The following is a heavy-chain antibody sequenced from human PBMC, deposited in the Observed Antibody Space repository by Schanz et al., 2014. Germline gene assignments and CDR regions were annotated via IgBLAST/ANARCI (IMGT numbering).Heavy chain of an antibody. V-gene: IGHV1-2*06. D-gene: IGHD2-8*02. Sequence: QVQLVQSGAEVKKPGASVKLSCKASGYTFTAYFIHWVRQAPGQGLEWMGQINPNSGATIYAQNFQGRVTMTRDTSISTAYMELSRLRSDDTAVYYCARGLVRYFAYWGQGTLVTVSS. CDR3: ARGLVRYFAY. CDR1: GYTFTAYF. J-gene: IGHJ4*02. CDR2: INPNSGAT.